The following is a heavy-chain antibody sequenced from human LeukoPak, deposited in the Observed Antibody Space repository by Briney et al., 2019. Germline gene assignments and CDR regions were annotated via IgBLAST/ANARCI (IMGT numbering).Heavy chain of an antibody. Sequence: GASVKVSCKASGYTFTGYYMHWVRQAPGQGLEWMGWTNPNSGGTNYAQKFQGRVTMTRDTSISTAYMELSRLRADDTAVYYCARKYYDSGGYYYYYYMDVWGKGTTVTISS. D-gene: IGHD3-22*01. CDR1: GYTFTGYY. CDR3: ARKYYDSGGYYYYYYMDV. J-gene: IGHJ6*03. V-gene: IGHV1-2*02. CDR2: TNPNSGGT.